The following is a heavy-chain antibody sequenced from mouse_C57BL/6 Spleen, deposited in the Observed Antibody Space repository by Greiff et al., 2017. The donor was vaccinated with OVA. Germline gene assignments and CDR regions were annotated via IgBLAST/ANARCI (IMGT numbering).Heavy chain of an antibody. CDR3: ATTMVTRFAY. J-gene: IGHJ3*01. Sequence: VQLQQPGAELVRPGSSVKLSCKASGYTFTSYWMDWVKQRPGQGLEWIGNIYPSDSETHYNQKFKDKATLTVDKSSSTAYMQLSSLTSEDSAVYYCATTMVTRFAYWGQGTLVTVSA. CDR2: IYPSDSET. V-gene: IGHV1-61*01. D-gene: IGHD2-2*01. CDR1: GYTFTSYW.